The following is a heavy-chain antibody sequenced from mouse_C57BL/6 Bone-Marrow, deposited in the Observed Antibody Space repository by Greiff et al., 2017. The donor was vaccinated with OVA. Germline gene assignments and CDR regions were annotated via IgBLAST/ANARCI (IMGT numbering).Heavy chain of an antibody. CDR2: IYPRSGNT. J-gene: IGHJ2*01. CDR1: GYTFTSYG. D-gene: IGHD2-2*01. Sequence: VKVVESGAELARPGASVKLSCKASGYTFTSYGISWVKQRTGQGLEWIGEIYPRSGNTYYNEKFKGKATLTADKSFSTAYMELRSLTSEDSAVYFCARALYGYTDFDYWGQGTTLTVSS. CDR3: ARALYGYTDFDY. V-gene: IGHV1-81*01.